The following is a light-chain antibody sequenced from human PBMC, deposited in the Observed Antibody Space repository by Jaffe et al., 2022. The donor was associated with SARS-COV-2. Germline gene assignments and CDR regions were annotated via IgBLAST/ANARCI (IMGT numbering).Light chain of an antibody. Sequence: EIVLTQSPGSLSLSPGERATISCRASQSVSSHSLAWLQHKPGQAPRLLIYDASDRATGIPDRFSGSGSGTDFTLTISRLEPEDYAVYYCQQYGSSPRTFGQGTKVEMK. CDR2: DAS. CDR3: QQYGSSPRT. CDR1: QSVSSHS. J-gene: IGKJ1*01. V-gene: IGKV3-20*01.